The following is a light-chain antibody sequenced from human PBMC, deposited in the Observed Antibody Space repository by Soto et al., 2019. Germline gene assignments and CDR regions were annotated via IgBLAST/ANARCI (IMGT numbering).Light chain of an antibody. CDR3: QQYKSYSRT. J-gene: IGKJ1*01. V-gene: IGKV1-5*03. Sequence: DIQMTQYPYTLSASVGHRVTITCRASQSISSWLAWYQQKPGKAPNLLIYKASSLESGVPSRFSGSGTGTEFTLTISSLQPEDFATYYCQQYKSYSRTFGQGTKV. CDR2: KAS. CDR1: QSISSW.